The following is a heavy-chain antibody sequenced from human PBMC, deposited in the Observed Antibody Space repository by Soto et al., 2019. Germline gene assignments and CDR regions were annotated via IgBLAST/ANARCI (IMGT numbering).Heavy chain of an antibody. CDR1: GYTFTNYY. CDR3: TRVVITSGGAPWGNDAFDI. Sequence: QVQLVQSGAEVKKPGASVKVSCKAFGYTFTNYYIHWVRQAPGQGLEWMGIISPSGGSTTYAQKCQGRVTMTSDTSASTVYMELSSLRAEDTAVYYCTRVVITSGGAPWGNDAFDIWGQGTMVTVSS. D-gene: IGHD3-16*01. J-gene: IGHJ3*02. CDR2: ISPSGGST. V-gene: IGHV1-46*03.